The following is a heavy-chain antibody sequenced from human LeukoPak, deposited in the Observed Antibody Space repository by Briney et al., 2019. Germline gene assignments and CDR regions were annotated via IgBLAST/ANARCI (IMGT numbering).Heavy chain of an antibody. J-gene: IGHJ4*02. V-gene: IGHV5-51*01. CDR2: IYPGDSDT. Sequence: GASLQISCEASGYSFTTYWIGWVRQLPGKGLEWMGIIYPGDSDTSYSPSFQGQVTISADKSISTAYLQWSHLKASDTAMYYCARQHGSGSYYSRAIDYWGQGTLVTVSS. CDR3: ARQHGSGSYYSRAIDY. CDR1: GYSFTTYW. D-gene: IGHD3-10*01.